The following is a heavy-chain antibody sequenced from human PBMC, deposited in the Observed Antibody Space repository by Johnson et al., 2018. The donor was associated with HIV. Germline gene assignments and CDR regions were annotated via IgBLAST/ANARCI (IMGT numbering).Heavy chain of an antibody. CDR2: ISGSSGSTI. CDR1: GFTFSSYA. Sequence: VQLVESGGGVVRPGGSLRLSCAASGFTFSSYAMSWVRQAPGQGLEWFSAISGSSGSTIYYADSVQGRVTISTVNATNTLYLQMDSLRAEDTAVYYCARVRDWSTITTCYARAAFDTWGQGTMVTVSS. J-gene: IGHJ3*02. V-gene: IGHV3-23*04. D-gene: IGHD2-2*01. CDR3: ARVRDWSTITTCYARAAFDT.